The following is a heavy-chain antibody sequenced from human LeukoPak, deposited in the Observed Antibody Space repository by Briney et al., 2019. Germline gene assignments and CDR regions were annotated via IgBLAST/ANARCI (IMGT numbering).Heavy chain of an antibody. D-gene: IGHD6-13*01. J-gene: IGHJ4*02. CDR3: AREDSSSWIFDY. CDR1: GFNFGAYW. CDR2: IKQDESEK. V-gene: IGHV3-7*01. Sequence: GGSLRLSCASSGFNFGAYWMSWVRQAPGKGLEWVATIKQDESEKYYVDSVKGRFTISRDNAKNSLYLQMNSLRAEDTAVYYCAREDSSSWIFDYWGQGTLVTVSS.